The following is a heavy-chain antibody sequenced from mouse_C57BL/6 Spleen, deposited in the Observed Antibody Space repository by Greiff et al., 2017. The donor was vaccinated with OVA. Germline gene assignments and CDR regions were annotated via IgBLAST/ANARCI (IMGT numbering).Heavy chain of an antibody. V-gene: IGHV1-9*01. CDR2: ILPGSGST. Sequence: VQLQQSGAELMKPGASVKLSCKATGYTFTGYWIEWVKQRPGHGLEWIGEILPGSGSTNYNEKFKGKATLTADTSSNTAYMQLSSLTTEDSAIDYCARRGYGSSYGCAYWGQGTLVTVSA. D-gene: IGHD1-1*01. CDR3: ARRGYGSSYGCAY. CDR1: GYTFTGYW. J-gene: IGHJ3*01.